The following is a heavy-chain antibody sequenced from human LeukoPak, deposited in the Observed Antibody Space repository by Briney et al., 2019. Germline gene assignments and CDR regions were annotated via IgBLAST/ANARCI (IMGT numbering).Heavy chain of an antibody. CDR2: ISSSGSTI. J-gene: IGHJ4*02. CDR1: GFTFSSYE. V-gene: IGHV3-48*03. D-gene: IGHD1-26*01. CDR3: ASSRTGSYYSVGDY. Sequence: GGSLRLSCAASGFTFSSYEMNWVRQAPGKGLEWVSYISSSGSTIYYADSVKGRFTISRDNAKNSLYLQMNSLRAEDTAVYYCASSRTGSYYSVGDYWGQGTLVTVSS.